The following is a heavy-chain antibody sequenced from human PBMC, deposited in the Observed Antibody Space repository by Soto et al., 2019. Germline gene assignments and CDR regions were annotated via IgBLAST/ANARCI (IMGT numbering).Heavy chain of an antibody. CDR3: ARGDLGYCISTSCYSPVPYYYYGMDV. D-gene: IGHD2-2*02. CDR2: IYYSGST. CDR1: DGSISRDD. V-gene: IGHV4-59*01. J-gene: IGHJ6*02. Sequence: SGTPSLTCTVPDGSISRDDWSWIRQPPGKGLGWIGYIYYSGSTNYNPSLKSRVTISVDTSKNQFSLKLSSVTAADTAVYYCARGDLGYCISTSCYSPVPYYYYGMDVWGQGTTVT.